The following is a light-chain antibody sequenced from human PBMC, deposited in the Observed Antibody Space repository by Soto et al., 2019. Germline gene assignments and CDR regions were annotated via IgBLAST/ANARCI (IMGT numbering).Light chain of an antibody. V-gene: IGKV3-15*01. J-gene: IGKJ5*01. Sequence: MTQSPSALSVSPGERATISCRASQSVGGELSWYQQKPGQAPSLLVYGASTRFTGSLPRFSGSGSGTEFTLTISSLQSEDFSVYYCQQYNNWPPITFGQGTRLEI. CDR2: GAS. CDR3: QQYNNWPPIT. CDR1: QSVGGE.